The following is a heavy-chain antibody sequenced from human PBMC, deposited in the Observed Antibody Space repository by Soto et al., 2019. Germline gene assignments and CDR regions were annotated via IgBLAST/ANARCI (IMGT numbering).Heavy chain of an antibody. V-gene: IGHV3-7*01. CDR2: IKQDGSEK. J-gene: IGHJ6*03. Sequence: GGSLRLSCAASGFTFSSYWMSWVRQAPGKGLEWVANIKQDGSEKCYVDSVKGRFTISRDNAKNSLYLQMNSLRAEDTAVYYCASDLHARFLEWSLPYYYMDVWGKGTTVTVSS. CDR3: ASDLHARFLEWSLPYYYMDV. D-gene: IGHD3-3*01. CDR1: GFTFSSYW.